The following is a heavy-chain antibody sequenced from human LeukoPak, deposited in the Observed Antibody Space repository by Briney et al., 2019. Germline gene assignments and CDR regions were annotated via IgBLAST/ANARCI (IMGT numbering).Heavy chain of an antibody. CDR2: INPSGGST. Sequence: ASVKVSCKASGYTFTNYYIHWARQAPGQGLEWMGIINPSGGSTSYAQKFQGRVTMTRDMSTSTVYMELSSLRSEDTAVYYCARPTEAYYDSSGPYHDAFDIWGQGTMVTVSS. CDR1: GYTFTNYY. J-gene: IGHJ3*02. CDR3: ARPTEAYYDSSGPYHDAFDI. D-gene: IGHD3-22*01. V-gene: IGHV1-46*01.